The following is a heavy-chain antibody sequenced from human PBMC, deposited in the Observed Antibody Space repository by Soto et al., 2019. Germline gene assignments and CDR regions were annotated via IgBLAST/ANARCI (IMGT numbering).Heavy chain of an antibody. Sequence: QVQLVESGGGVVQPGRSLRLSRAASGFTFSSYGMHWVRQAPGKGLEWVAVISYDGSNKYYADSVKGRFTISRDNSKNTLYLQMNSLRAEDTAVYSCAKEAVFGVVINYNWFDPWGQGTLVTVSS. CDR2: ISYDGSNK. V-gene: IGHV3-30*18. J-gene: IGHJ5*02. CDR1: GFTFSSYG. CDR3: AKEAVFGVVINYNWFDP. D-gene: IGHD3-3*01.